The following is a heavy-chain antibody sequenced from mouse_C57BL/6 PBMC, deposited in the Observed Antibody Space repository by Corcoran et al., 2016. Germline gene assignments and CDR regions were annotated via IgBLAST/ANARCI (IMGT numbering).Heavy chain of an antibody. CDR2: IDPEDGET. J-gene: IGHJ2*01. V-gene: IGHV14-2*01. CDR3: ASHGSNLTFDW. CDR1: GFNIKDYY. D-gene: IGHD1-1*01. Sequence: EVQLQQSGAELVKPGASVKLSCTASGFNIKDYYMHWVKQRTEQGLEWIGRIDPEDGETKYAPKFRGKATITADTSTNTAYLQHRSLTYGDTGVYYCASHGSNLTFDWGDQSTTLVASS.